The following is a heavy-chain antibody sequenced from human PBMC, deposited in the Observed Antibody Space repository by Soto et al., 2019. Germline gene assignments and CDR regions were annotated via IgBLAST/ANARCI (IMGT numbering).Heavy chain of an antibody. CDR1: GFSLTTSGVG. D-gene: IGHD3-3*01. Sequence: QITLNESGPTQVKPSQTLTLTCTFSGFSLTTSGVGVGWIRQSPGKAPEWLALIYWDDDKRYSPSLKSRLTLTKDTSKNQAVLTMADLDPADTATYYCAHRVLRTVFGLVSTSAIYLYFLGQGTPVAGSS. CDR2: IYWDDDK. CDR3: AHRVLRTVFGLVSTSAIYLYF. V-gene: IGHV2-5*02. J-gene: IGHJ4*02.